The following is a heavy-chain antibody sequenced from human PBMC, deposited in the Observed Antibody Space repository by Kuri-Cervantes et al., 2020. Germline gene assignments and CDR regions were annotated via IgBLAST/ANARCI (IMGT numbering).Heavy chain of an antibody. J-gene: IGHJ4*02. CDR1: GFTFSSYG. CDR2: ISYDGSNK. CDR3: ARGRDRYSSGWYKQDSSGYFGPGFLNY. D-gene: IGHD6-19*01. Sequence: LSLTCAASGFTFSSYGMHWVRQAPGKGLEWVAVISYDGSNKYYADSVKGRFTISRDNAKNSLYLQMNSLRAEDTAVCYCARGRDRYSSGWYKQDSSGYFGPGFLNYWGQGTLVTVSS. V-gene: IGHV3-30*03.